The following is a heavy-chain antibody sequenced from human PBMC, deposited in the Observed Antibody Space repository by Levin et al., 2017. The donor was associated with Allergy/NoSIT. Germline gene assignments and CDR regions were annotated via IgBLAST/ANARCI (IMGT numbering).Heavy chain of an antibody. V-gene: IGHV3-30*04. CDR1: GFTFSSYA. J-gene: IGHJ4*02. CDR2: ISYDGSNK. CDR3: ARYYGSGIPLDY. Sequence: GGSLRLSCAASGFTFSSYAMHWVRQAPGKGLEWVAVISYDGSNKYYADSVKGRFTISRDNSKNTLYLQMNSLRAEDTAVYYCARYYGSGIPLDYWGQGTLVTVSS. D-gene: IGHD3-10*01.